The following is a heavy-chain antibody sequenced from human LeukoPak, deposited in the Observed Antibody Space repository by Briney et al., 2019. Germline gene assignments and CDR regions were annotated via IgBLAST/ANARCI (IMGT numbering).Heavy chain of an antibody. D-gene: IGHD6-19*01. CDR2: VRNSGST. CDR1: GGSISSNH. CDR3: ARHRSLVTGTGVFDL. J-gene: IGHJ3*01. V-gene: IGHV4-59*08. Sequence: KPSETLSLTCTVSGGSISSNHWGWIRQPPGKGLEWIGYVRNSGSTNYNASFKSRVTISVDTSKNQVSLQLSSVIAADTAVYYCARHRSLVTGTGVFDLWGQGTMAPVSS.